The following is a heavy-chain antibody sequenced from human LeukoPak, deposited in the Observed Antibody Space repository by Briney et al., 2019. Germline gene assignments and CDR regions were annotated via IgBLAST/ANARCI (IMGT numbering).Heavy chain of an antibody. CDR2: IYTSGST. V-gene: IGHV4-4*09. J-gene: IGHJ4*02. Sequence: SETLSLTCTVSGDSISSYYWSWIRQPPGKGLEWIGYIYTSGSTNYNPSLKSRVTISVDTSKDQFSLKLSSVTAADTAVYYCARQGYGGNYFDYWGQGTLVTVSS. D-gene: IGHD4-23*01. CDR1: GDSISSYY. CDR3: ARQGYGGNYFDY.